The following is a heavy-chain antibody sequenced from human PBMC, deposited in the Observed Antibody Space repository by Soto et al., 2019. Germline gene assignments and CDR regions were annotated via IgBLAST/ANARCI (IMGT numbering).Heavy chain of an antibody. Sequence: QVQLQESGPGLVKPSQTLSLTCTVSGGSISSGGYYWSWIRPHPGKGLEWIGYIYYSGSTYYNPSLKSRITISVDTSKNQCSLQLTSVTAADTAVYYCARGVAAAHFDYWGQGTLVTVSS. D-gene: IGHD6-13*01. CDR2: IYYSGST. CDR3: ARGVAAAHFDY. V-gene: IGHV4-31*03. J-gene: IGHJ4*02. CDR1: GGSISSGGYY.